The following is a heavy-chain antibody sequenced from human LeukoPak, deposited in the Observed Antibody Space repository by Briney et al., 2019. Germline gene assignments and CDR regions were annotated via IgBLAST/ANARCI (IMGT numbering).Heavy chain of an antibody. V-gene: IGHV5-51*01. J-gene: IGHJ3*02. D-gene: IGHD1-26*01. CDR1: GYRFPSYW. CDR3: ARVWELRAFDI. CDR2: IYPGDSDT. Sequence: GESLKIFWNGSGYRFPSYWIGLVRPMPGKGLGWMGIIYPGDSDTRYSPSFQGQVTISADKSISTAYLQWSSLKASDTAMYYCARVWELRAFDIWGQGTMVTVSS.